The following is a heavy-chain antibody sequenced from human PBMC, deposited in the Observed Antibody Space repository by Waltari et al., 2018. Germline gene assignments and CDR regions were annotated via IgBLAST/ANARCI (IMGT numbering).Heavy chain of an antibody. J-gene: IGHJ4*02. D-gene: IGHD6-13*01. CDR2: ISYDGSNK. CDR1: GFTFSSYA. Sequence: QVQLVESGGGVVQPGRSLRLSCAASGFTFSSYAMLWVRQAPGKGLEWVAGISYDGSNKYYADSVKGRFTISRDNSKNTLYLQMNSLRAEDTAVYYCARDMYSSSWYVFGYWGQGTLVTVSS. V-gene: IGHV3-30-3*01. CDR3: ARDMYSSSWYVFGY.